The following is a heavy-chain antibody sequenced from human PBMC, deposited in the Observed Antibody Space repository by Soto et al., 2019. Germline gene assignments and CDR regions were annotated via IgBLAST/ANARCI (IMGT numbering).Heavy chain of an antibody. CDR3: ARPIYDYVWGSYRN. J-gene: IGHJ4*02. CDR2: IIPVFGTP. Sequence: SVKVSCKSSGYIFKNYAVTWLRQAPGQGLEWMGGIIPVFGTPDYSQKFRGRVTITADESTSTVYMELRSLTSEDTAVYYCARPIYDYVWGSYRNWGQGTLVTVSS. CDR1: GYIFKNYA. V-gene: IGHV1-69*13. D-gene: IGHD3-16*02.